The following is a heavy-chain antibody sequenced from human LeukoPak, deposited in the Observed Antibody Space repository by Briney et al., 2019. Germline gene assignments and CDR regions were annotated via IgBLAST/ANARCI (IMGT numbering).Heavy chain of an antibody. CDR1: GCTFSGFE. J-gene: IGHJ4*02. CDR3: ASQDY. V-gene: IGHV3-48*03. CDR2: ISSSGSAK. Sequence: PGGSLRLSCAATGCTFSGFEMNWVRQAPGKGLEWVSYISSSGSAKYYADSVKGRFTISRDNTKSSLYLQMNSLRGEDTAVYYCASQDYWGQGTLVTVSS.